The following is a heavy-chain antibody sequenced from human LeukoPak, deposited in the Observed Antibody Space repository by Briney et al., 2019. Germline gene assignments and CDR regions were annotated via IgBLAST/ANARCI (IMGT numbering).Heavy chain of an antibody. D-gene: IGHD6-19*01. CDR2: IGYDGSNK. CDR1: GFTFSSYV. CDR3: AKYFRETVAGRVFDY. J-gene: IGHJ4*02. V-gene: IGHV3-30*02. Sequence: PGGSLSLSCAASGFTFSSYVMHWLHQPPAKGLAGVAFIGYDGSNKYYADSVKGRFTISRDNSKITLYLHMNSLRAEDTAVYYCAKYFRETVAGRVFDYWGQGTLVTVSS.